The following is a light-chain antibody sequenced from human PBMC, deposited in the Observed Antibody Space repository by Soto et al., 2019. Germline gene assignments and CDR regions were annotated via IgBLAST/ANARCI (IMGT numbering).Light chain of an antibody. CDR3: QQYHDSST. CDR1: ESINNW. V-gene: IGKV1-5*01. J-gene: IGKJ1*01. CDR2: DAT. Sequence: DIQMTQSPSTLSASVGDRVTITCRASESINNWLAWYPQKPGKAPKILIYDATSLESGVPPRFSGSRSGTEFTLTITSLQPDDLATYYCQQYHDSSTFGQGTNV.